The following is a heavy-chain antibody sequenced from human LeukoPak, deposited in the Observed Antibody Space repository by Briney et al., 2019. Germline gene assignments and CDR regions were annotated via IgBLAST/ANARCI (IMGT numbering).Heavy chain of an antibody. J-gene: IGHJ4*02. D-gene: IGHD6-19*01. V-gene: IGHV3-23*01. Sequence: GASLRLSCAASGFTFSNYAMSWVRLAPGKGLEWVSAISGSTGTTYYADSVKGRFTISRDRAKNTLYLQMNSLRAEDTAVYYCAKTFRAVASAFDYWAQGTLVTVSS. CDR3: AKTFRAVASAFDY. CDR1: GFTFSNYA. CDR2: ISGSTGTT.